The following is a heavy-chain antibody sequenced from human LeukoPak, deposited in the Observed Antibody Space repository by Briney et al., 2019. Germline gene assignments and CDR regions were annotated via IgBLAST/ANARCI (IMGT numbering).Heavy chain of an antibody. J-gene: IGHJ4*02. D-gene: IGHD3-16*01. CDR3: AGGFDLSKVGF. Sequence: SQTLSLTCTVSGGSISSGIYYWTWIRQHPGKGLECIGYIHYSGSTHYKPSLQSRVTISVDTSKNQFSLELSSVTAADTAVYYCAGGFDLSKVGFWGQGTLVTVSS. CDR2: IHYSGST. V-gene: IGHV4-31*03. CDR1: GGSISSGIYY.